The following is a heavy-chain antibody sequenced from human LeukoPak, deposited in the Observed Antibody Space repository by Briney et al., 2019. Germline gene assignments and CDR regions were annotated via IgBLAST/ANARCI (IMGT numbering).Heavy chain of an antibody. J-gene: IGHJ6*02. Sequence: GGSLRLSCAASGFTFSSYGMHWVRQAPGKGLEWVAVISYDGSNKYYADSVKGRFTVSRDNSKNTLYLQMNSLRAEDTAVYYCAKDLDNWNYGFYYYYGMDVWGQGTTVTVSS. V-gene: IGHV3-30*18. CDR1: GFTFSSYG. D-gene: IGHD1-7*01. CDR3: AKDLDNWNYGFYYYYGMDV. CDR2: ISYDGSNK.